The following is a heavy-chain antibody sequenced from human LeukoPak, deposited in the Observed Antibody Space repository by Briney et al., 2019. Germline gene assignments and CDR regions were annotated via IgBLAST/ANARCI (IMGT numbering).Heavy chain of an antibody. CDR1: GFTFSSYA. CDR2: ISGSGGST. Sequence: GGSLRLSCAASGFTFSSYAMSWVRQAPGKGLEWVSAISGSGGSTYYADSVKGRFTISRDNSKNTLYLQMNSLRAEGTAVYYCAKGVEYYDSSGYYDYWGQGTLVTVSS. J-gene: IGHJ4*02. V-gene: IGHV3-23*01. CDR3: AKGVEYYDSSGYYDY. D-gene: IGHD3-22*01.